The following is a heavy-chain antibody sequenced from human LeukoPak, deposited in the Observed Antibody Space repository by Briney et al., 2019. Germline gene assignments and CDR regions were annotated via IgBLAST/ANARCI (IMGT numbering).Heavy chain of an antibody. CDR3: ATDPLRFQPLFPASPDY. Sequence: ASVKVSCKASGYTFTSYDINWVRQATGQGLEWMGGFDPEDGETIYAQKFQGRVTMTEDTSTDTAYMELSSLRSEDTAVYYCATDPLRFQPLFPASPDYWGQGTLVTVSS. CDR2: FDPEDGET. CDR1: GYTFTSYD. V-gene: IGHV1-24*01. D-gene: IGHD2-2*01. J-gene: IGHJ4*02.